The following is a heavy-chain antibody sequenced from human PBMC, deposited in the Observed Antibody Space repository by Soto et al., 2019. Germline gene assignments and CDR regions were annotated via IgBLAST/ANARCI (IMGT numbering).Heavy chain of an antibody. CDR1: GGTFSSYT. CDR2: IIPILGIA. CDR3: ATRPGRGNYMDV. Sequence: SVKVSCKASGGTFSSYTISWVRQAPGQGLEWMGRIIPILGIANYAQKFQGRVTITADKSTSTAYMELSSLRSEDTAVYYCATRPGRGNYMDVSGKGTTVTVSS. J-gene: IGHJ6*03. D-gene: IGHD7-27*01. V-gene: IGHV1-69*02.